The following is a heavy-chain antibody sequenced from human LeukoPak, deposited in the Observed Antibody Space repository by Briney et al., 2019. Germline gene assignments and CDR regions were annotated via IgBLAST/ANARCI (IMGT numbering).Heavy chain of an antibody. D-gene: IGHD1-26*01. J-gene: IGHJ4*02. CDR1: GYSISSGYY. Sequence: SQTLSLTCTVSGYSISSGYYWGWIRQPPGKGLEWIGSIYHSGSTYYNPSLKSRVTISVDTSKNQFSLKLSPVTAADTAVYYCARFGGDSGSLDYWGQGTLVTVSS. CDR3: ARFGGDSGSLDY. V-gene: IGHV4-38-2*02. CDR2: IYHSGST.